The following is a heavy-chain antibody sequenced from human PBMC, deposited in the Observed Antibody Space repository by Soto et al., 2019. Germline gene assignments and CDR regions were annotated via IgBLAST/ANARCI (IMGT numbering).Heavy chain of an antibody. CDR3: ARAEDTAMVTPY. V-gene: IGHV4-59*01. J-gene: IGHJ4*02. Sequence: QVQLQESGPGLVKPSETLSLTCTVSGGSISSYYWSWIRQPPGKGLEWIGYIYYSGSTNYNPSLKSRVTISVDTSKNQFSLKLSSVTAADTAVYYCARAEDTAMVTPYWCQGTLVTVSS. D-gene: IGHD5-18*01. CDR1: GGSISSYY. CDR2: IYYSGST.